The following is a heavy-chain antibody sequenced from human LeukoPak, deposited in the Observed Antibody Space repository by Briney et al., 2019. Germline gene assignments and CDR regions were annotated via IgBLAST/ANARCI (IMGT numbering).Heavy chain of an antibody. Sequence: ASVKVSCKASGDTFINYAASWVRQAPGQGLEWMGGIIPAFGKTNYTQKFQGRVTITADDSMTTAYMELTSLRSEDTAMYYCATSGHYDSGGYFYYFDYWGQGALVTVSS. D-gene: IGHD3-22*01. CDR3: ATSGHYDSGGYFYYFDY. J-gene: IGHJ4*02. CDR1: GDTFINYA. CDR2: IIPAFGKT. V-gene: IGHV1-69*13.